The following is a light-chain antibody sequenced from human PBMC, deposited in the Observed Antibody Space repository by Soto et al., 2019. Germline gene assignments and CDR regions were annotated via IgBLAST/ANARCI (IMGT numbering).Light chain of an antibody. Sequence: QSVLTQPPSASGTPGQRVTICCSGSSSNIGSKTVNWYQQLPGTAPKLLIYSDNQRPSGVPDRFSGSKSGTSASLAISGLQSEDEADYYCAAWDDSLIGYVFGTGTKVTVL. CDR1: SSNIGSKT. V-gene: IGLV1-44*01. CDR3: AAWDDSLIGYV. CDR2: SDN. J-gene: IGLJ1*01.